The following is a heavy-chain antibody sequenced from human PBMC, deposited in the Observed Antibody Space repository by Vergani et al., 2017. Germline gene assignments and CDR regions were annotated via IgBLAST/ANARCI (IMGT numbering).Heavy chain of an antibody. D-gene: IGHD5-12*01. Sequence: EVQLLESGGGLVQPGGSLRLSCAASGFTFSSYAMSWVRQAPGKGLEWVSAISGSGGSTYYADSVKGRFTISRDNSKNTLYLQMNSLRAEDTAVYDCATSGYDYVPRHGLYYFDYWGQGTLVTVSS. CDR1: GFTFSSYA. CDR3: ATSGYDYVPRHGLYYFDY. CDR2: ISGSGGST. V-gene: IGHV3-23*01. J-gene: IGHJ4*02.